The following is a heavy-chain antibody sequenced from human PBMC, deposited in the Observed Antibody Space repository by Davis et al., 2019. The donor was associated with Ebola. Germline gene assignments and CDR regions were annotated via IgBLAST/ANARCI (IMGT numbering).Heavy chain of an antibody. D-gene: IGHD3-10*01. CDR3: SERGSSV. Sequence: PSETLSLTCTVSGVSISRHFWSWIRQPPGKRLEWIGSIYYTGNAYYNSSLATRATISVATSKHQFSLKFTSVTAADPAMYYCSERGSSVWGQGTLVTVSS. CDR2: IYYTGNA. CDR1: GVSISRHF. V-gene: IGHV4-59*03. J-gene: IGHJ4*02.